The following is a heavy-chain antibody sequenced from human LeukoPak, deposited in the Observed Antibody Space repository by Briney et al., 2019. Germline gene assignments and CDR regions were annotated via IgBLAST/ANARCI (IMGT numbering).Heavy chain of an antibody. D-gene: IGHD3-3*01. CDR3: VREDYDFGYFEY. CDR1: GFTFSSYA. J-gene: IGHJ4*02. V-gene: IGHV3-7*01. Sequence: PGGSLRLSCAASGFTFSSYAMSWVRQAPGKGLEWVANIKQDGSEKYYVDSVKGRFTISRDNAKNSLYLQMNSLRAEDTAVYYCVREDYDFGYFEYWGQGTQVTVSS. CDR2: IKQDGSEK.